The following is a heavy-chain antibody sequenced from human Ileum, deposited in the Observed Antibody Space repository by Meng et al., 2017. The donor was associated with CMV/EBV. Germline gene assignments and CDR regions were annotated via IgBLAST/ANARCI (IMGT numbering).Heavy chain of an antibody. J-gene: IGHJ4*02. Sequence: SGGHFNTYAFGRARQPPAQGLEGMGGTIPIFGTTNYAQKLRGSVTITTDDSTSTVYMDLSSMRSDDTAVYYCAREPIVGAALGYFDYWGQGTLVTVSS. D-gene: IGHD1-26*01. CDR2: TIPIFGTT. CDR3: AREPIVGAALGYFDY. V-gene: IGHV1-69*05. CDR1: GGHFNTYA.